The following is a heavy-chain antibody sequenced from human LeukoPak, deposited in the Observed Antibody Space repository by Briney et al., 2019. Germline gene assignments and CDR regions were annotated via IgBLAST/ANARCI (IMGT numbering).Heavy chain of an antibody. D-gene: IGHD3-10*01. CDR2: ISGSGGST. V-gene: IGHV3-23*01. Sequence: GGSLRLSCAASGFTFSSYWMSWVRQAPGKGLEWVSAISGSGGSTYYADSVKGRFTISRDNSKNTLYLQMNSLRAEDTAVYYCAKSEEYYYGSGSYDYWGQGTLVTVSS. CDR1: GFTFSSYW. J-gene: IGHJ4*02. CDR3: AKSEEYYYGSGSYDY.